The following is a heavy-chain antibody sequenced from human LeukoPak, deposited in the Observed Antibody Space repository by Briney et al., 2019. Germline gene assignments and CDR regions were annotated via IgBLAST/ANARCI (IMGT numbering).Heavy chain of an antibody. Sequence: GGSLRLSCAASGFTFSSYWMSWVRQAPGKGLEWVANIKQDGSEKYYVDSVKGRFTISRDNAKNSLYLQMNSLRAEDTAVYYCARDSYYDSSGYYIYYYYYYYMDVWGKGTTVTISS. CDR2: IKQDGSEK. CDR3: ARDSYYDSSGYYIYYYYYYYMDV. D-gene: IGHD3-22*01. J-gene: IGHJ6*03. CDR1: GFTFSSYW. V-gene: IGHV3-7*01.